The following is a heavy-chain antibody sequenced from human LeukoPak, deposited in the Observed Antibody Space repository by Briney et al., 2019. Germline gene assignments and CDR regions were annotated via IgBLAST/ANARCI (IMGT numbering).Heavy chain of an antibody. CDR3: AKDYLPEPNWFDP. CDR2: ISCSGCST. CDR1: GCTFSSYA. D-gene: IGHD1-14*01. V-gene: IGHV3-23*01. J-gene: IGHJ5*02. Sequence: GASLRLTCAASGCTFSSYALRWVGQPPGKGVEWVSAISCSGCSTYYPDSVNGRLTISRHNSKNTLYLQMNSLRAEDTAVYYCAKDYLPEPNWFDPWGQGTLVTVSS.